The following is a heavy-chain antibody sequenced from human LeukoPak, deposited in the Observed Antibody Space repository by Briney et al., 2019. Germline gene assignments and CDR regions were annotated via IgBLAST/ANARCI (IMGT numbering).Heavy chain of an antibody. CDR2: ISAYNGNT. CDR3: ARDLEDIVVVPAAKGGAFDI. Sequence: ASVKVSCKASSYTFTSYGISWVRQAPGQGLEWMGWISAYNGNTNYAQKLQGRVTMTTDTSTSTAYMELRSLRSDDTAVYYCARDLEDIVVVPAAKGGAFDIWGQGTMVTVSS. J-gene: IGHJ3*02. D-gene: IGHD2-2*01. CDR1: SYTFTSYG. V-gene: IGHV1-18*01.